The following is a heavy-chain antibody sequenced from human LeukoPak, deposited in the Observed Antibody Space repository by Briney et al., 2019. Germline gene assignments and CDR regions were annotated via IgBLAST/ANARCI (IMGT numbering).Heavy chain of an antibody. D-gene: IGHD3-10*01. Sequence: GGSLRLSCAASGFTFSSYAMHWVRQAPGKGLEWVAVISYDGSNKYYADSVKGRFTISRDNSKNTLYLQMNSLRAEDTAVYYCARGPTGVRGVPPGYYMDVWGKGTTVAVSS. CDR3: ARGPTGVRGVPPGYYMDV. J-gene: IGHJ6*03. CDR1: GFTFSSYA. V-gene: IGHV3-30-3*01. CDR2: ISYDGSNK.